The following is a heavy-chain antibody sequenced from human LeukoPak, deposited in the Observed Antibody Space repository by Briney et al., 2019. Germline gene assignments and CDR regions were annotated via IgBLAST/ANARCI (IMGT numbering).Heavy chain of an antibody. J-gene: IGHJ4*02. CDR3: ARVSLTGYFAFDS. V-gene: IGHV3-30*03. CDR2: ISYDGSNK. CDR1: GFTFSSYG. Sequence: GGSLRLSCAASGFTFSSYGMHWVRQAPGKGLEWVAVISYDGSNKYYADSVKGRFTISRDNAKNSLYLQMNSLRVEDTAMYYCARVSLTGYFAFDSWGQGTLVTVSS. D-gene: IGHD3-9*01.